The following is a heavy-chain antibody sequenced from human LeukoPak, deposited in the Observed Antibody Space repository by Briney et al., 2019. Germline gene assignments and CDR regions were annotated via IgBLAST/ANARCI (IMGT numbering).Heavy chain of an antibody. V-gene: IGHV3-33*01. D-gene: IGHD6-13*01. Sequence: LPGGSLRLSCAASGFTFSSYVMHWVRQAPGKGLEWVTIIWFDGNNKYYADSVKGRFTISRDNSKNTLYLQMNSLRAEDTAVYYCARARPTSSWTAFDIWGQGTMVTVSS. CDR3: ARARPTSSWTAFDI. CDR1: GFTFSSYV. J-gene: IGHJ3*02. CDR2: IWFDGNNK.